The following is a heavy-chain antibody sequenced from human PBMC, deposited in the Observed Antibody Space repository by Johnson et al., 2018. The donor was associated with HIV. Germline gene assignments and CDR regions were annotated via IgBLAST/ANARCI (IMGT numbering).Heavy chain of an antibody. V-gene: IGHV3-64*01. J-gene: IGHJ3*02. CDR3: ARDEHTDDAFDI. CDR2: ISSNGGST. CDR1: GFTFSSYA. Sequence: VQLVESGGGLVQPGGSLRLSCAASGFTFSSYAMHWVRQAPGKGLEYVSAISSNGGSTYYANSVKGRCTISRDNSKNTLYLQMGSLRAEDMAVYYCARDEHTDDAFDIWGQGTMVTVSS.